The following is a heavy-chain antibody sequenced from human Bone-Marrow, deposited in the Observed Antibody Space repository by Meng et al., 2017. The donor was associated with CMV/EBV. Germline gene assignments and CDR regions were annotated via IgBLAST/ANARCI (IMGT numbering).Heavy chain of an antibody. V-gene: IGHV4-39*07. Sequence: GSLRLSCSVSGGSISSTNSYWAWIRQSPGKGLEWIGSIYYSGTTYYRPSLKSRVTISVDTSKNQFSLKLSSVTAADTAVYYCARARLRSSWYSSRTNWYFDLWGRGTLVTVSS. J-gene: IGHJ2*01. CDR3: ARARLRSSWYSSRTNWYFDL. D-gene: IGHD6-13*01. CDR1: GGSISSTNSY. CDR2: IYYSGTT.